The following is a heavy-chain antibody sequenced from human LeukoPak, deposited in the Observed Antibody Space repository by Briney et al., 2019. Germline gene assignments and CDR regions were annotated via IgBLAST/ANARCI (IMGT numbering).Heavy chain of an antibody. Sequence: GSLRLSCAASGFTFSSYRMSWVRQAPGKGLEWIGSIYYSGSTYYHPSLKSRVTISVDTSKNQFSLKLSSVTAADTAVYYCARSAFDYYDSSGYYSYYYYMDVWGKGTTVTISS. J-gene: IGHJ6*03. V-gene: IGHV4-39*01. CDR1: GFTFSSYR. CDR2: IYYSGST. CDR3: ARSAFDYYDSSGYYSYYYYMDV. D-gene: IGHD3-22*01.